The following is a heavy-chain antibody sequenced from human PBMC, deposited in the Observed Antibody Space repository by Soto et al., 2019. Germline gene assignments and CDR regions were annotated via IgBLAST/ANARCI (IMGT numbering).Heavy chain of an antibody. J-gene: IGHJ4*02. V-gene: IGHV1-2*02. D-gene: IGHD1-26*01. CDR2: INPNNGGT. CDR3: ARDLPIVGTTTWDY. CDR1: GYTFTGYY. Sequence: QVQLVQSGAEVKKSGASVMVSCKASGYTFTGYYIHWVRQAPGQGLEWMGWINPNNGGTNYVQKFQGRVTMTRDTSISTAYMELRRLTSDDTAVYYCARDLPIVGTTTWDYWGQGTPVTVSS.